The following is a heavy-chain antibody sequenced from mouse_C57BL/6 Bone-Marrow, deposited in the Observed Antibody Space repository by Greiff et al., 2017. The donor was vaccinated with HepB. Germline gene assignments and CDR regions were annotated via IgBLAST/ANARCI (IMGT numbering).Heavy chain of an antibody. D-gene: IGHD1-1*01. CDR3: TIYYYGSSYSAY. CDR1: GFTFSSYA. CDR2: ISSGGDYI. Sequence: EVKLVESGEGLVKPGGSLKLSCAASGFTFSSYAMSWVRQTPEKRLEWVAYISSGGDYIYYADTVKGRFTISRDNARNTLYLQMSSLKSEDTAMYYCTIYYYGSSYSAYCVQGTLVTVSA. J-gene: IGHJ3*01. V-gene: IGHV5-9-1*02.